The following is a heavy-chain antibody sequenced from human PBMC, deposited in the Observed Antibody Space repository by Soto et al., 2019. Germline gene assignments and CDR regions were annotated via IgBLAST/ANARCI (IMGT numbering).Heavy chain of an antibody. J-gene: IGHJ4*02. D-gene: IGHD6-19*01. CDR2: INAGNGNT. Sequence: ASVKVSCKASGYTFSSHAMHWVRQAPGQGLEWMGWINAGNGNTKYSQKFQGRVTITRDTSASTAYMELSSLRSEDTAVYYCARGYSSGWYSEFDYWGQGALVTVSS. CDR1: GYTFSSHA. CDR3: ARGYSSGWYSEFDY. V-gene: IGHV1-3*01.